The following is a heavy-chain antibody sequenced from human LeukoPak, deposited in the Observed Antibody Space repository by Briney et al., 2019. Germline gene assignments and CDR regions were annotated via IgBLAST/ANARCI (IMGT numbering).Heavy chain of an antibody. Sequence: GGSLRLSCAASGFTVSSNYMSWVRQAPGKGLEWVSVIYSGGSTYYADSVKGRFTISRDNSKNTLYLQMNSLRAEDTAAYYCASSVVAARQIQFDYWGQGTLVTVSS. V-gene: IGHV3-53*01. D-gene: IGHD6-6*01. CDR1: GFTVSSNY. CDR3: ASSVVAARQIQFDY. CDR2: IYSGGST. J-gene: IGHJ4*02.